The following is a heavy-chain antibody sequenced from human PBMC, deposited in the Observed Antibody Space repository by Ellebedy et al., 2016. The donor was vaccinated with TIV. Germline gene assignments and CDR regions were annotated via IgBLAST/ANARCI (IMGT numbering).Heavy chain of an antibody. V-gene: IGHV3-23*01. D-gene: IGHD6-19*01. CDR2: ISHTGSRT. Sequence: GESLKISCAASGFTFNNYAMSWVRQAPGKGLECVSTISHTGSRTYYANSVEGRFIISRDNSKRTLYLQMNSLRAEDTAVYYCAKGRGGGSDSSAPRYYFDSWGLGTLVTVSS. J-gene: IGHJ4*02. CDR3: AKGRGGGSDSSAPRYYFDS. CDR1: GFTFNNYA.